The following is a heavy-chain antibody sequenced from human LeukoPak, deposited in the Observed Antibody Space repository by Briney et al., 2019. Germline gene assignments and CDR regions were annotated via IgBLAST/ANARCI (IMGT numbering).Heavy chain of an antibody. J-gene: IGHJ4*02. D-gene: IGHD2-15*01. CDR3: ARGVGGDIVVVVAAPLLYYFDY. V-gene: IGHV4-39*01. CDR1: GGSISSSSYY. Sequence: PSETLSLTCTVSGGSISSSSYYWGWIRQPPGKGLEWIGSIYYSGSTYYNPSLKSRVTISVDTSKNQFSLKLSSVTAADTAVYYCARGVGGDIVVVVAAPLLYYFDYWGQGTLVTVSS. CDR2: IYYSGST.